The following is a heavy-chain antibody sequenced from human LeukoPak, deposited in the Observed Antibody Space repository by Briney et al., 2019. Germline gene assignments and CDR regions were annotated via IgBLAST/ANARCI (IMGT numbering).Heavy chain of an antibody. CDR3: ARPLRLSYYYGMDV. J-gene: IGHJ6*02. Sequence: GGSLRLSCAASGFTFSDYYMSWIRQAPGKGLEWVSYISSSGSTIYYADSVKGRFTISRDNAKNSLYLQMNSLRAEDTAVYYCARPLRLSYYYGMDVWGQGTTVTVSS. CDR1: GFTFSDYY. D-gene: IGHD2-8*01. CDR2: ISSSGSTI. V-gene: IGHV3-11*01.